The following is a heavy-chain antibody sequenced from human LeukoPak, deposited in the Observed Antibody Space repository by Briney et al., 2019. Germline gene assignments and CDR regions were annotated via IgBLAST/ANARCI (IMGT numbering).Heavy chain of an antibody. Sequence: PGGSLRLSCAASGFTFSSYAMHWVRQAPGKGLEWVAVISYDGSNKYYADSVKGRFTISRDNSKNTLYLQMNSLRAEDTAVYYCAREISPYSYGLKLDYWGQGTLVTVSS. D-gene: IGHD5-18*01. CDR3: AREISPYSYGLKLDY. J-gene: IGHJ4*02. V-gene: IGHV3-30-3*01. CDR1: GFTFSSYA. CDR2: ISYDGSNK.